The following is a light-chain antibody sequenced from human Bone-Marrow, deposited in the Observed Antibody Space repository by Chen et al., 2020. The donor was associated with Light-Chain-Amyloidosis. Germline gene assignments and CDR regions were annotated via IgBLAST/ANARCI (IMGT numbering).Light chain of an antibody. CDR1: SSDVGAYNF. Sequence: QSALTQPASVSGSPGQSITISCTGTSSDVGAYNFVFWYQQNPGKVPNLLIYEVSYRPSGVSNRFSGSKCGNAASLTISGLQAEDEANYYCCSYAGSPLYVFGTGTKVSVL. V-gene: IGLV2-23*02. CDR3: CSYAGSPLYV. CDR2: EVS. J-gene: IGLJ1*01.